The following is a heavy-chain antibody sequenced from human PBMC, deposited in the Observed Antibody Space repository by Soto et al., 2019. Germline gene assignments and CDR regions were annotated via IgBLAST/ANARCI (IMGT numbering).Heavy chain of an antibody. CDR3: ARDLGAQKVDY. CDR2: ISGYNGNT. Sequence: QVQLVQSGAEVKKPGASVKVSCKASGYTFISYGISWVRQAPGQGLEWMGWISGYNGNTKYAQKLQGRVTMTTDTSTSTAYRERRMLRADDTAVHYCARDLGAQKVDYWGQGTLVTFSP. D-gene: IGHD1-26*01. J-gene: IGHJ4*02. CDR1: GYTFISYG. V-gene: IGHV1-18*01.